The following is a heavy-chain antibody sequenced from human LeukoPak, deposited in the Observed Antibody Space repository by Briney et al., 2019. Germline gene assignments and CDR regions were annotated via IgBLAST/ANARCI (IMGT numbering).Heavy chain of an antibody. CDR1: GYTFTGYY. CDR3: ASGSRIRYFAWPHTTGDY. CDR2: IIPHLAIA. D-gene: IGHD3-9*01. Sequence: SVKVSCKASGYTFTGYYMHWVRQAPGQGLEWMGRIIPHLAIADYAQKFQGRVTITADKSTSTAYMEVSSLRSEDTAVYYCASGSRIRYFAWPHTTGDYWGQGTLVTVSS. J-gene: IGHJ4*02. V-gene: IGHV1-69*02.